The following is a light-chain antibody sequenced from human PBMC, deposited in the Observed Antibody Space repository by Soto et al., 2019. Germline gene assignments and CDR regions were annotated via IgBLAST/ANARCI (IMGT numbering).Light chain of an antibody. CDR2: GAS. V-gene: IGKV3-15*01. J-gene: IGKJ2*01. CDR1: QSVTSN. Sequence: EIVMTQSPATLSVSPGERATLSCRASQSVTSNLAWYQQKPGQAPRLLIHGASTRATGVPARFSGSGSGTEFTLTISSLQPEDFAVYYCQQYNKWPPYTFGQGTKLEIK. CDR3: QQYNKWPPYT.